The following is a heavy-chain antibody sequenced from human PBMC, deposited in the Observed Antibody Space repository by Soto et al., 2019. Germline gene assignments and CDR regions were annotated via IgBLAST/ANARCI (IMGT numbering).Heavy chain of an antibody. CDR1: GVSISSGGYS. CDR2: IYSGTT. Sequence: SETLSLTCAVSGVSISSGGYSWSWIRQPPGKGMEWIGYIYSGTTHYNPSLKSRVTISMDRSKNQVSLSLKSVTAADTAVYDCAREDSGAFFDYWGQGNLVTVSS. V-gene: IGHV4-30-2*01. CDR3: AREDSGAFFDY. J-gene: IGHJ4*02. D-gene: IGHD2-15*01.